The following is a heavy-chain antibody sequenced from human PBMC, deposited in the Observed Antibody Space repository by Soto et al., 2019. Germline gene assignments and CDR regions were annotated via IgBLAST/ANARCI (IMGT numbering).Heavy chain of an antibody. CDR2: IIPIFGTA. D-gene: IGHD5-12*01. J-gene: IGHJ4*02. Sequence: QVQLVQSGAEVKKPGSWVKVTCKASGCTFSSYAISWVRQAPGEGREWMGGIIPIFGTANYAQKFQGRVTITADESTSTAYMELSSLRSEDTAVYYCARGAAGFSFYFDYWGQGTLVTVSS. CDR1: GCTFSSYA. CDR3: ARGAAGFSFYFDY. V-gene: IGHV1-69*12.